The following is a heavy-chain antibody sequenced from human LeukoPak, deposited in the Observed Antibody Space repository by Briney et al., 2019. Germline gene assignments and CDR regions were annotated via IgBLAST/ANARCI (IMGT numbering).Heavy chain of an antibody. J-gene: IGHJ4*02. CDR3: AKVTGYSSGWHFDY. Sequence: GGSLRLSCAASGFTFSSYGMHWVRQAPGKGLEWVAVISYDGSNEYYADSVKGRFTISRDNSKNTLYLQMNSLRAEDTAVYYCAKVTGYSSGWHFDYWGQGTLVTVSS. D-gene: IGHD6-19*01. CDR2: ISYDGSNE. CDR1: GFTFSSYG. V-gene: IGHV3-30*18.